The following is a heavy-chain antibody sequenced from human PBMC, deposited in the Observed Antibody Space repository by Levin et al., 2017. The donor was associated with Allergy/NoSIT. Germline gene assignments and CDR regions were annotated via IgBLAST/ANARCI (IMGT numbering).Heavy chain of an antibody. CDR1: GLTVNSTY. V-gene: IGHV3-66*02. Sequence: PGGSLRLSCAASGLTVNSTYMSWVRQAPGKGLEWVSVIYSGGSTYYADSVKGRFTISRDNSKTTLYLQMNSLRTEDTAVYYCAREYYYGSGTPTFDYWGQGTLVTVSS. CDR3: AREYYYGSGTPTFDY. D-gene: IGHD3-10*01. J-gene: IGHJ4*02. CDR2: IYSGGST.